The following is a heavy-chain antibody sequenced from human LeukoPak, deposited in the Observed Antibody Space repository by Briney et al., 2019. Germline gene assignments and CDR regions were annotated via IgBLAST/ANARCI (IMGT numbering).Heavy chain of an antibody. CDR1: GFTFSSSW. V-gene: IGHV3-74*01. Sequence: PGGSLRLSCAASGFTFSSSWMHWVRQLPGKGLVWVSRLNSDGSSINYADSVKGRFTISRDNAENTLYLQMNSLRVEDTAVYYCARGVAGTLDYWGQGTLVTVSS. CDR2: LNSDGSSI. CDR3: ARGVAGTLDY. D-gene: IGHD6-19*01. J-gene: IGHJ4*02.